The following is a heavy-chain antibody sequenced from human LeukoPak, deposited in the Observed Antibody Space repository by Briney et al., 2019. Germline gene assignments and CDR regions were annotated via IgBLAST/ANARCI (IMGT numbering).Heavy chain of an antibody. CDR1: GYTFTSYA. Sequence: ASVKVSCKASGYTFTSYAMHWVRQAPGQRLEWMGWINAGNGNTKYSQRFQGRVTITRDTSASTAYMELSSLRSEDTAVYYCARATYSSSWRITSREATLEYWGQGTLVTVSS. D-gene: IGHD6-13*01. CDR3: ARATYSSSWRITSREATLEY. V-gene: IGHV1-3*01. CDR2: INAGNGNT. J-gene: IGHJ4*02.